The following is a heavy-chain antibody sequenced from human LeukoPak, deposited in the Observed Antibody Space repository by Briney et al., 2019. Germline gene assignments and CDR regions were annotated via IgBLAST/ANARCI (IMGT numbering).Heavy chain of an antibody. CDR1: GGSISSYY. D-gene: IGHD2-15*01. CDR2: IYYSGST. Sequence: PSETLSLTCTVSGGSISSYYWSWIRQPPGKGLEWIGYIYYSGSTNYNPSLKSRVTISVDTSKNQFSLKLSSVTAADTAVYHCARDLGGYDYYGMDVWGQGTTVTVSS. CDR3: ARDLGGYDYYGMDV. V-gene: IGHV4-59*01. J-gene: IGHJ6*02.